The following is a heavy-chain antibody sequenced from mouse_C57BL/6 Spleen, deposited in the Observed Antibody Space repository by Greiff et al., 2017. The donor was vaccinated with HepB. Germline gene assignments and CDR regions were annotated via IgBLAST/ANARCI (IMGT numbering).Heavy chain of an antibody. CDR3: ARYYYGSGYFDY. CDR1: GFTFTDYY. D-gene: IGHD1-1*01. V-gene: IGHV7-3*01. CDR2: IRNKANGYTT. Sequence: EVKVVESGGGLVQPGGPLSPSCAASGFTFTDYYMSWVRQPPVKALEWLGFIRNKANGYTTEYSASVKGWFTISRDNSQSILYLQMNALRAEDSATYYCARYYYGSGYFDYWGQGTTLTVSS. J-gene: IGHJ2*01.